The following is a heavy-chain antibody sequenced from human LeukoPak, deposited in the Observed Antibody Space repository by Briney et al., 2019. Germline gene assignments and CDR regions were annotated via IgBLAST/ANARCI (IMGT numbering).Heavy chain of an antibody. CDR1: GYTFTSYY. Sequence: ASVKVSCKASGYTFTSYYMHWERQAPGQGLEWMGLINPSGGSTSYAQKFQGRVTMTRDTSTSTVYMELSSLRSEDTAVYYCAREAGATTGFDYWGQGTLVTVSS. D-gene: IGHD1-26*01. CDR2: INPSGGST. CDR3: AREAGATTGFDY. J-gene: IGHJ4*02. V-gene: IGHV1-46*01.